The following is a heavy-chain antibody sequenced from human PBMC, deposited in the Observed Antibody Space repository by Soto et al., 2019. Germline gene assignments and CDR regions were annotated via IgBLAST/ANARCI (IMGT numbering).Heavy chain of an antibody. D-gene: IGHD3-3*01. J-gene: IGHJ4*02. V-gene: IGHV1-18*01. Sequence: VQLVQSGAEVKKSGASVKVSCKASGYTFTSYGISWVRQAPGQGLEWMGWISAYNGNTNYAQKLQGRVTMTTDTSTSTAYMELRSLRSDDTAVYYCARDPLYDFWSGYYNHYLDYWGQGTLVTVSS. CDR1: GYTFTSYG. CDR2: ISAYNGNT. CDR3: ARDPLYDFWSGYYNHYLDY.